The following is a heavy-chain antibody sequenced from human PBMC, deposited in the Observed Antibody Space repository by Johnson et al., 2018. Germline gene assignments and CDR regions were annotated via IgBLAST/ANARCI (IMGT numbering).Heavy chain of an antibody. V-gene: IGHV3-33*01. CDR2: IWSNGINK. CDR1: GFTFSNYG. J-gene: IGHJ3*02. CDR3: VRERAPFDAFDI. Sequence: QVQLVESGGGVVQXGRSLRLSCEASGFTFSNYGMHWVRQAPGRGLEWLAVIWSNGINKYYADSVKGRFGISRENSTNTLILQLNSLRAEDTAVYVCVRERAPFDAFDIWGQGTMVNVSS.